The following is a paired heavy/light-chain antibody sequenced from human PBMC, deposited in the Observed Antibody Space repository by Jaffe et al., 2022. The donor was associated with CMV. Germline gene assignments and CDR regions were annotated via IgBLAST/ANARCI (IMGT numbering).Light chain of an antibody. V-gene: IGLV2-8*01. J-gene: IGLJ3*02. Sequence: QSALTQPPSASASPGQAVTISCTGTSSDVGGYNRVSWYQQHPDKVPKLLIYEVTKRPSGVPDRFSGSKSGNTASLTVSGLQPDDEADYYCTSYAGSDNWAVFGGGTKLTVL. CDR2: EVT. CDR3: TSYAGSDNWAV. CDR1: SSDVGGYNR.
Heavy chain of an antibody. V-gene: IGHV3-48*02. CDR2: MTSDSRTI. Sequence: EVQLVASGGALVQPGGSLRLSCAASGFNFNVYSMNWVRQTPRGLEWVSYMTSDSRTIYHADSVKGRFTISRDNAKNSLYLQMNSLRDGDTAVYYCVRGFQWAFDYWGQGILVTVSS. CDR1: GFNFNVYS. CDR3: VRGFQWAFDY. J-gene: IGHJ4*02. D-gene: IGHD1-26*01.